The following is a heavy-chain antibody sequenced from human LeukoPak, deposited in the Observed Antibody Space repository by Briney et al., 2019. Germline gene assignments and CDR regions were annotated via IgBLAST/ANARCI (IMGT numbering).Heavy chain of an antibody. CDR1: GFTFSSYS. CDR3: ARAVGYCSSSICYRFDY. D-gene: IGHD2-2*01. J-gene: IGHJ4*02. V-gene: IGHV3-48*01. Sequence: QLGVSLRLSCAASGFTFSSYSMIWVRQAPGNGLEWVSYISSSSSTIYYADSVKGRFTISRDNAKNSLYLQMNSLRAEDTAVYYCARAVGYCSSSICYRFDYWGQGTLVTVSS. CDR2: ISSSSSTI.